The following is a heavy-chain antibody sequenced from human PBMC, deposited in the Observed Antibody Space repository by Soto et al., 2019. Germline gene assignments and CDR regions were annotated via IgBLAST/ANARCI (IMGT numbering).Heavy chain of an antibody. CDR1: GGTFSSYA. J-gene: IGHJ5*02. Sequence: QVQLVQSGAEVKKPGSSVKVSCKASGGTFSSYAISWVRQAPGQGLEWMGGIIPNFGTANYAQKFQGRVTITADESTSPAYVELSSLRSEDTAVYYCARGRYYDFWSGYYSNWFDPWGQGTLVTVSS. CDR2: IIPNFGTA. V-gene: IGHV1-69*12. D-gene: IGHD3-3*01. CDR3: ARGRYYDFWSGYYSNWFDP.